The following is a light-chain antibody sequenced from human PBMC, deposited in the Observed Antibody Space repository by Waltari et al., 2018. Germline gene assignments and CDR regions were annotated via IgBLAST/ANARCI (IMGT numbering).Light chain of an antibody. Sequence: QSVLTQSPSASGTPGQRVTISCSGSSSNIGSNVVNWYQQVPGTTPKLLIYRNDPRPSGVPDRFSGSKSGTSASLAISGLRSEDEADYYWAAWDDKLGGRWEFGGGTKLTVL. CDR3: AAWDDKLGGRWE. J-gene: IGLJ2*01. V-gene: IGLV1-47*01. CDR2: RND. CDR1: SSNIGSNV.